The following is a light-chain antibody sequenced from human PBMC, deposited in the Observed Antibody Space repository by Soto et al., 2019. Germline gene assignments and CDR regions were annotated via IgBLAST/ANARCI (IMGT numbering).Light chain of an antibody. Sequence: DIQLTQSPSFLSASVGDRVTITCRASQDISTYLAWYQQRPGKAPNLLIYAASTLQSGVPSRFTGSGSATQFTLKISSLQPEDFATYYCQQLITYPFTFGPGTKVD. V-gene: IGKV1-9*01. CDR2: AAS. CDR1: QDISTY. CDR3: QQLITYPFT. J-gene: IGKJ3*01.